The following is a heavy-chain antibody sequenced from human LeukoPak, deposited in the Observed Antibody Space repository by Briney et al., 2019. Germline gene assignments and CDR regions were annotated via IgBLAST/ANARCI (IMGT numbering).Heavy chain of an antibody. V-gene: IGHV3-23*01. J-gene: IGHJ5*02. CDR1: GFTFSSYA. CDR2: ISGSGGST. CDR3: AKGEYSSSPWFDP. D-gene: IGHD6-6*01. Sequence: GGSLRLSCAASGFTFSSYAMSWVRQAPGKGLEWVSTISGSGGSTYYADSVKGRFTISRDNSKNTLYLQLNSLRAEDTAVYYCAKGEYSSSPWFDPWGQETLVTVSS.